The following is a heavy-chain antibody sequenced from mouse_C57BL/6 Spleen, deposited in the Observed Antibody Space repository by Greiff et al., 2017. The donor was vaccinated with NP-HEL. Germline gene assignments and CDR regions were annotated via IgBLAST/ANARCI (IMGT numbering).Heavy chain of an antibody. CDR1: GFTFSNYW. CDR3: TSPIYDGYWAWFAY. D-gene: IGHD2-3*01. Sequence: EVQRVESGGGLVQPGGSMKLSCVASGFTFSNYWMNWVRQSPEKGLEWVAQIRLKSDNYATHYAESVKGRFTISRDDSKSSVYLQMNNLRAEDTGIYYCTSPIYDGYWAWFAYWGQGTLVTVSA. J-gene: IGHJ3*01. V-gene: IGHV6-3*01. CDR2: IRLKSDNYAT.